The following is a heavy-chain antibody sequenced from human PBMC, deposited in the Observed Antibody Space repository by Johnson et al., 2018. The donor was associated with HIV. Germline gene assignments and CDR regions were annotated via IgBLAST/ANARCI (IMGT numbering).Heavy chain of an antibody. CDR1: GFTFSDYY. J-gene: IGHJ3*02. CDR3: AREWGGKWNMAFDI. V-gene: IGHV3-11*04. Sequence: VQLVESGGGLVKPGGSLRLSCAASGFTFSDYYMSWIRQAPGKGLEWVSYISSTSSTIDYVASVKGRFTVSEDNAKNSLYLQMNSLRAEDTAVYYCAREWGGKWNMAFDIWGQGTMVTVSS. CDR2: ISSTSSTI. D-gene: IGHD2/OR15-2a*01.